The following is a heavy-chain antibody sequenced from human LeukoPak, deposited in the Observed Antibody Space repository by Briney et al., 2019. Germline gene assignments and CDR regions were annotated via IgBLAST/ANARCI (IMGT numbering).Heavy chain of an antibody. D-gene: IGHD5-18*01. CDR1: GFTFSSHA. V-gene: IGHV3-23*01. CDR2: ITGSGGST. J-gene: IGHJ1*01. Sequence: QPGGSLRLSCAASGFTFSSHAMGWVRQAPGKGLEWVSSITGSGGSTYYGDSVKGRFTIARDNSKNTLYLQMNSLRAEDTAVYYCANFVMKWIQLWLFQHWGQGTLVTVSS. CDR3: ANFVMKWIQLWLFQH.